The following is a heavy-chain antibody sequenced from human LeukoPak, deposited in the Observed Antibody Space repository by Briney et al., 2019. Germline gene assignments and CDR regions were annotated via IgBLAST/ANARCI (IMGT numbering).Heavy chain of an antibody. Sequence: GGSLRLSCAASGFTFPTYWMSWVRQAPGKGLEWVGRIKSKTDGGTTDYAAPVKGRFTISRDDSKNTLYLQMNSLKTEDTAVYYCAKDIGGVVVAATNYFDYWGQGTLVTVSS. V-gene: IGHV3-15*01. CDR2: IKSKTDGGTT. D-gene: IGHD2-15*01. CDR1: GFTFPTYW. CDR3: AKDIGGVVVAATNYFDY. J-gene: IGHJ4*02.